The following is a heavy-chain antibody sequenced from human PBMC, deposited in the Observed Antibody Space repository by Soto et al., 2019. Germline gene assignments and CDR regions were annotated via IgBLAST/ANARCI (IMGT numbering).Heavy chain of an antibody. J-gene: IGHJ6*02. CDR1: GFTFSSYC. CDR2: IWYDGSNK. V-gene: IGHV3-33*01. Sequence: GGSLRHSCAASGFTFSSYCMHWVRQAPGKGLEWVAVIWYDGSNKYYADSVKGRFTISRDNSKNTLYLQMNSLRAEDTAVYYCARDNLVLLWFGELSAPTSGMDVWGQGTTVTVSS. CDR3: ARDNLVLLWFGELSAPTSGMDV. D-gene: IGHD3-10*01.